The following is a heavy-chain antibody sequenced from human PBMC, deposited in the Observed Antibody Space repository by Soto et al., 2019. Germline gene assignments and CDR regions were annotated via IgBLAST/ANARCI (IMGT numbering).Heavy chain of an antibody. CDR1: GFTFSSYW. CDR3: ASAFGLGIGAFDI. Sequence: GGSLRLSCAASGFTFSSYWMSWVRQAPGKGLEWVANIKQDGSEKYYVDSVKGRFTISRDNAKNSLYLQMNSLRAEDTAVYYCASAFGLGIGAFDIWGQGTMVTVSS. J-gene: IGHJ3*02. V-gene: IGHV3-7*03. CDR2: IKQDGSEK. D-gene: IGHD7-27*01.